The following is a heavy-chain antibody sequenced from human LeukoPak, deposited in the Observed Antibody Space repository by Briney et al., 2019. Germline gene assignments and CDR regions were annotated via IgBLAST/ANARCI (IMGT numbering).Heavy chain of an antibody. V-gene: IGHV4-61*08. CDR2: IYYSGST. CDR3: ARESSNYYDSSGGYDY. CDR1: GGSISSGDYY. D-gene: IGHD3-22*01. Sequence: SETLSLTCTVSGGSISSGDYYWSWIRQPPGKGLEWIGYIYYSGSTNYNPSLKSRVTISVDTSKNQFSLKLSSVTAADTAVYYCARESSNYYDSSGGYDYWGQGTLVTVSS. J-gene: IGHJ4*02.